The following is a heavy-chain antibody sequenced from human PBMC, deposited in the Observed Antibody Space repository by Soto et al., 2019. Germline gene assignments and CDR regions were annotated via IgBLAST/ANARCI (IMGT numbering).Heavy chain of an antibody. V-gene: IGHV1-69*05. J-gene: IGHJ6*02. CDR3: AAELGFGKLSVV. CDR1: GDTFKNCV. CDR2: IIPLFFST. D-gene: IGHD3-10*01. Sequence: SVKVSCKASGDTFKNCVISWVRQAPGQGLEWMGGIIPLFFSTDFAQRFQGRLTITTDESTTTAYMELSRLRSEDTATYYCAAELGFGKLSVVWGQGTTVTVSS.